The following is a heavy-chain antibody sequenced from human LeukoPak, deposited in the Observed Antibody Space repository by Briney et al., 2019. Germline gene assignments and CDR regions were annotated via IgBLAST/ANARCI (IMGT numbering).Heavy chain of an antibody. CDR2: IWYDGSNK. Sequence: GGSLRLSCAASGFTFSSYGMHWVRQAPGKGLEWVAVIWYDGSNKYYADSVKGRFTISRDNSKNTLYLQMNSLRAEDTAVYYCAKCGNSGCHLIDYWGQGTLVTVSS. D-gene: IGHD5-12*01. J-gene: IGHJ4*02. V-gene: IGHV3-33*06. CDR3: AKCGNSGCHLIDY. CDR1: GFTFSSYG.